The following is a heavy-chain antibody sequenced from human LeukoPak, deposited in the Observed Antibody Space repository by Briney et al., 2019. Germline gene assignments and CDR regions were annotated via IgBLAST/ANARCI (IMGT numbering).Heavy chain of an antibody. J-gene: IGHJ6*02. CDR3: ATDYSNFYGMDV. CDR1: GGSVNSGSYF. D-gene: IGHD4-11*01. V-gene: IGHV4-61*01. CDR2: IQNSARS. Sequence: SETLSLTCTVSGGSVNSGSYFWSWIRQPPGKGLEWIGYIQNSARSNYNPSLESRVTISVDSSKDQFSLRLSSVTAADTAVYYCATDYSNFYGMDVWGQGTTVTVSS.